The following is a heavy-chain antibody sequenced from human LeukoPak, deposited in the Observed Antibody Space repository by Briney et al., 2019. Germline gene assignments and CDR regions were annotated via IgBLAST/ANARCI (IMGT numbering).Heavy chain of an antibody. CDR2: INHSGST. D-gene: IGHD2-2*02. CDR3: ARGRKRCSSTSCYRRNWFDP. V-gene: IGHV4-34*01. J-gene: IGHJ5*02. Sequence: RTSETLSLTCAVYGGSFSGYYWSRIRQPPGKGLEWIGEINHSGSTNYNPSLKSRVTISVDTSKNQFSLKLSSVTAADTAVYYCARGRKRCSSTSCYRRNWFDPWGQGTLVTVSS. CDR1: GGSFSGYY.